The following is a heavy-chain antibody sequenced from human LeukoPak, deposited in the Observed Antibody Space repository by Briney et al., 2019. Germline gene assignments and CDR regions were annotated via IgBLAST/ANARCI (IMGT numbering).Heavy chain of an antibody. V-gene: IGHV3-74*01. J-gene: IGHJ3*02. CDR1: GFTFSTYW. CDR2: INSDGSST. Sequence: PGGSLRLSCAASGFTFSTYWMHWVRQAPGKGLVWVSRINSDGSSTNYAGSVKGRFTISRDNAKNTLYLQMNSLRAEDTAVYYCARGGAYYYDSTHAFDIWGQGTMVTVSS. CDR3: ARGGAYYYDSTHAFDI. D-gene: IGHD3-22*01.